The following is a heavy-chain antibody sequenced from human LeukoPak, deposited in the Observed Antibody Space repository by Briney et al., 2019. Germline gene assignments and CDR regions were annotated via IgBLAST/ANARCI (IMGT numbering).Heavy chain of an antibody. CDR2: IYYGGST. Sequence: PSETLSLTCTVSGGSISSYYWSWIRQPPGKGLEWIGYIYYGGSTNYNPSLKSRVTISVDTSKNQFSLKLSSVTAADTAVYYCAREGYYYGMDVWGQGTTVTVSS. CDR1: GGSISSYY. J-gene: IGHJ6*02. CDR3: AREGYYYGMDV. V-gene: IGHV4-59*01.